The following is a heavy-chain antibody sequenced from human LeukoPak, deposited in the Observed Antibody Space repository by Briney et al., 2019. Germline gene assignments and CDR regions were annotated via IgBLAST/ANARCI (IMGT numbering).Heavy chain of an antibody. V-gene: IGHV4-34*01. CDR2: IKHSGGT. D-gene: IGHD2-15*01. CDR1: GGSFSGYS. J-gene: IGHJ4*02. Sequence: SETLSLTCAVYGGSFSGYSWSWIRQPPGKGLEWIGEIKHSGGTNYNPSLKSRVTISVDTSKNQFSLKLSSVTAADSAVYYCARRRGKRYCSGGSCYGYYFDYWGQGTLVTVSS. CDR3: ARRRGKRYCSGGSCYGYYFDY.